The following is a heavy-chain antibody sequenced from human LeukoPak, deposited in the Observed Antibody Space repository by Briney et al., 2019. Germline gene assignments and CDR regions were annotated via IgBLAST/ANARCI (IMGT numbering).Heavy chain of an antibody. CDR1: GYTHTDLS. CDR3: ATDRGTQLWSAFDH. CDR2: FDPEEGET. D-gene: IGHD3-10*01. J-gene: IGHJ4*01. V-gene: IGHV1-24*01. Sequence: HWASVKVSCKVSGYTHTDLSIHWVRQAPGKGLEWMGGFDPEEGETIYAQNFQGRVSMTEDKSTDTAYMELSSLTSEDTAVYYCATDRGTQLWSAFDHWGQGTVVTVSS.